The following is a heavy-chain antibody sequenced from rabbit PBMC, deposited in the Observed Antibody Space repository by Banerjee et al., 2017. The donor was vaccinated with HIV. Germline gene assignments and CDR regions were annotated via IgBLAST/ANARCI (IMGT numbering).Heavy chain of an antibody. CDR2: IYTGDGNT. CDR3: ARDTYGYAGYGYAPNL. V-gene: IGHV1S40*01. J-gene: IGHJ4*01. D-gene: IGHD6-1*01. Sequence: QSLEESGGGLVKPEGSLTLTCKGSGFTLSNYYYMCWFRQAPGKGPEWIACIYTGDGNTYYASWAKGRFTISKTSSTTVTLQMTSLTAADTATYFCARDTYGYAGYGYAPNLWGPGTLVTVS. CDR1: GFTLSNYYY.